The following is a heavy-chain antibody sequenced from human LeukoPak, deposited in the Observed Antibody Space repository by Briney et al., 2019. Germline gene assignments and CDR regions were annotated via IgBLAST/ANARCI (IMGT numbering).Heavy chain of an antibody. CDR1: RFIFSSYW. CDR2: ITWNSDNI. CDR3: AKGGGGRLIYYYYMDV. J-gene: IGHJ6*03. V-gene: IGHV3-9*03. Sequence: GGSLRLSCAASRFIFSSYWMHWVRQAPGKGLEWVSAITWNSDNIVYADSVKGRFTLSRDNAERSLYLQMNSLRAEHMALYYCAKGGGGRLIYYYYMDVWGKGTTVTVSS. D-gene: IGHD3-16*01.